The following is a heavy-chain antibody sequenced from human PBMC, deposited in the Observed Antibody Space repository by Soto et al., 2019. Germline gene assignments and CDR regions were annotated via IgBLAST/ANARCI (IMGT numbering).Heavy chain of an antibody. CDR3: ARLVGVAIPP. D-gene: IGHD2-21*01. J-gene: IGHJ4*02. CDR1: GGSISSGHYP. CDR2: IYPGGNT. Sequence: SETLSLTCAVSGGSISSGHYPWTWIRQPPGKGLEWIGYIYPGGNTSYSPSLKSRVTIALDTSKSLVSLRLHSVTAADTAAYYCARLVGVAIPPWGQGTLATVSS. V-gene: IGHV4-30-2*01.